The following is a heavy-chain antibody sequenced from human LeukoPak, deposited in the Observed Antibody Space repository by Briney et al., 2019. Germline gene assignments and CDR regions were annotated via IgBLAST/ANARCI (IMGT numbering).Heavy chain of an antibody. CDR1: GGTFSSYA. D-gene: IGHD6-13*01. CDR2: IIPIFGTA. V-gene: IGHV1-69*13. CDR3: AIIAAAGTGRWFDP. J-gene: IGHJ5*02. Sequence: SVKVSCKASGGTFSSYAISWVRQAPGQGLEWMGGIIPIFGTANYAQKFQGRVTITADESTSTAYMELSSLRSEDTAVYYCAIIAAAGTGRWFDPWGQGTLVTVSS.